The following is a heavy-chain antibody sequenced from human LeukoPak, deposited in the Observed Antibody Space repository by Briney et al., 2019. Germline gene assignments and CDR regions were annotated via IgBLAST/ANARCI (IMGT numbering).Heavy chain of an antibody. J-gene: IGHJ4*02. V-gene: IGHV4-34*01. CDR3: ARDRGSTRPFDY. D-gene: IGHD2-2*01. CDR2: INHSGST. Sequence: SETLSLTCAVYGGSFSGYYWSWIRQPPGKGLELIGEINHSGSTNYNPSLKSRVTISVDTSKSQFSLKLSSVTAADTAVYYCARDRGSTRPFDYWGQGTLVTVSS. CDR1: GGSFSGYY.